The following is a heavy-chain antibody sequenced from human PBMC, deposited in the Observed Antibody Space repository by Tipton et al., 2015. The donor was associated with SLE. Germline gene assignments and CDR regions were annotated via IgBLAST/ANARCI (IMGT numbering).Heavy chain of an antibody. J-gene: IGHJ1*01. CDR2: ISAYNGNT. CDR3: ARDQGRTRYFQH. CDR1: GYTFTSYG. V-gene: IGHV1-18*01. Sequence: QVQLVQSGAEVKKPGSSVKVSCKASGYTFTSYGISWVRQAPGQGLEWMGWISAYNGNTNYAQKLQGRVTMTTGTSTSTAYMGLRSLRSDDTAVYYWARDQGRTRYFQHWGQGTLVTVSS.